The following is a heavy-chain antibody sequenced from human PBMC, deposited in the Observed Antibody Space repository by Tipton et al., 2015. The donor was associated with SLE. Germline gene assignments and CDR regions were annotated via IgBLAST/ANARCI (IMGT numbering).Heavy chain of an antibody. D-gene: IGHD1-26*01. V-gene: IGHV4-59*11. CDR3: ARNLGAIAHTVYDAFDI. CDR2: IHYSGTT. J-gene: IGHJ3*02. CDR1: GGSITNHY. Sequence: TLSLTCTVSGGSITNHYWNWIRQPPGKGLEWIGYIHYSGTTHDNPSLKSRVTMSVDMSKNQFSLRLTSVTAADTAGYYCARNLGAIAHTVYDAFDIWGQGKMVTVSS.